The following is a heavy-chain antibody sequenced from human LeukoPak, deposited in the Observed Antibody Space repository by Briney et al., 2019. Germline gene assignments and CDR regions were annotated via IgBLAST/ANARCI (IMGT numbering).Heavy chain of an antibody. Sequence: PSGGSLRLSCAASGFTFSSYAMSWVRQAPGKGLEWVSAISGSGGSTYYADSVKGRFTISRDNSKNTLYLQMNSPRAEDTAVYYCATGFLEWLLYPFFDYWGQGTLVTVSS. V-gene: IGHV3-23*01. D-gene: IGHD3-3*01. CDR3: ATGFLEWLLYPFFDY. CDR2: ISGSGGST. J-gene: IGHJ4*02. CDR1: GFTFSSYA.